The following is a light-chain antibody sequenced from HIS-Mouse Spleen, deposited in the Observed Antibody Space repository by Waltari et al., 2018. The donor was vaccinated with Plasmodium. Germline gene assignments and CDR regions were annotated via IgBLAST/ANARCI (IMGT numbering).Light chain of an antibody. CDR3: MQRIEFPWT. CDR2: TLS. Sequence: DIVMTQTPLSLPVTPGEPASISCRSSPSLLDSDDGNTYLDWYLQKPGQSPQLLIYTLSDRASGVPDRFSGSGSGTDFTLKISRVEAEDVGVYYCMQRIEFPWTFGQGTKVEIK. J-gene: IGKJ1*01. V-gene: IGKV2-40*01. CDR1: PSLLDSDDGNTY.